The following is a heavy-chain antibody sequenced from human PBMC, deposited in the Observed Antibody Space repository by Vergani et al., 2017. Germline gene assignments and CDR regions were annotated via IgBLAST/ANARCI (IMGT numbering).Heavy chain of an antibody. CDR1: DFTFSNYA. D-gene: IGHD2-15*01. Sequence: EVQLLESGGGLVQPGGSLRLTCASSDFTFSNYAMNWVRQAPGKGLEWVSGINWNGGSTVYADSVSGRFTISRDNAKNTLFLQMNRLRPENTAVYYCATAGAAYCRGASCYDFFEYWCQGTLVTVAS. CDR2: INWNGGST. CDR3: ATAGAAYCRGASCYDFFEY. V-gene: IGHV3-23*01. J-gene: IGHJ4*02.